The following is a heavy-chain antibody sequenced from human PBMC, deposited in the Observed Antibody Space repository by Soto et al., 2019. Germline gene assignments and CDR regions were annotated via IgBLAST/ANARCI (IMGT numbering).Heavy chain of an antibody. CDR2: IIPIFGTA. CDR1: GGTFSSYS. J-gene: IGHJ4*02. V-gene: IGHV1-69*13. Sequence: ASVKVSWKGSGGTFSSYSISWVLQAPGQGLEWMGGIIPIFGTANYAQKFQGRVTITADESTSTAYMELSSLRSEDTAVYYCARDKGYCSSTSCPWDYWGQGTLVTVSS. CDR3: ARDKGYCSSTSCPWDY. D-gene: IGHD2-2*01.